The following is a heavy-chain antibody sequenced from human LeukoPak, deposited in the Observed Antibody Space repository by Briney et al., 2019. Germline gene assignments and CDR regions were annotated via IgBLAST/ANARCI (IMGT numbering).Heavy chain of an antibody. V-gene: IGHV3-33*06. D-gene: IGHD4-17*01. CDR2: IWYDGSNK. Sequence: PGRSLRLSCAASGFTFSSYGMHWVRQAPGKGLEWVAVIWYDGSNKYYAGSVKGRFTISRDNSKNTLYLQMNSLRAEDTAVYYCAKEDAVTLHWYFDLWGRGTLVTVSS. J-gene: IGHJ2*01. CDR1: GFTFSSYG. CDR3: AKEDAVTLHWYFDL.